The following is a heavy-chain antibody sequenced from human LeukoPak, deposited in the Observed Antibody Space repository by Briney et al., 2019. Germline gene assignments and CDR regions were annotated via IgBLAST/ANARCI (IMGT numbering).Heavy chain of an antibody. J-gene: IGHJ3*02. CDR3: ARAPLGGGPIDAFDI. CDR2: IYTSGST. CDR1: GGSISSGSYY. D-gene: IGHD1-26*01. V-gene: IGHV4-61*02. Sequence: PSETLSLTXTVSGGSISSGSYYWSWIGQPAGKGLEWIGRIYTSGSTNYNPSLKSRVTISVDTSKNQFSLKLSSVTAADTAVYYCARAPLGGGPIDAFDIWGQGTMVTVSS.